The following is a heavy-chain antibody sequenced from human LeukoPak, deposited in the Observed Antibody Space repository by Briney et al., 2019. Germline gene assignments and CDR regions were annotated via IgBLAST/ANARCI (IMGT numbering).Heavy chain of an antibody. J-gene: IGHJ4*02. V-gene: IGHV3-7*01. Sequence: GGSLRLSCAASGFTFSSYWMTWVRQAPGKGLEWVANINQDGSDKYYVGSVKGRFTISGDNAKNSLYLQMNSLRAEDTAVYYCARDVRRNSIDSWGQGTLVTVSS. CDR3: ARDVRRNSIDS. CDR1: GFTFSSYW. CDR2: INQDGSDK. D-gene: IGHD4-11*01.